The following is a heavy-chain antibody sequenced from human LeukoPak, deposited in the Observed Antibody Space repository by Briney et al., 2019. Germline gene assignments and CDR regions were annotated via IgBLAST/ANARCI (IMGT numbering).Heavy chain of an antibody. V-gene: IGHV3-23*01. CDR1: GFTFSSYG. CDR3: AKPAEFGSGYPYWYFDL. CDR2: INGNGGST. J-gene: IGHJ2*01. D-gene: IGHD3-22*01. Sequence: GGSLRLSCAASGFTFSSYGMHWVRQAPGKGLEWVSAINGNGGSTYYADSVKGRFTISRDNSKNTLYLQMNSLRAEDTAIYYCAKPAEFGSGYPYWYFDLWGRGTLVTVSS.